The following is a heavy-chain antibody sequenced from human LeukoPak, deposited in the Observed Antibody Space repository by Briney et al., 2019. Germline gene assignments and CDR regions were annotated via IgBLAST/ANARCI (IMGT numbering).Heavy chain of an antibody. Sequence: ASVKVSCKASGYTFTGYYMHWVRQAPGQGLEWMGWINPNSGATTHAQKFQGRVTMTRDTSISTAYMELSRLRSDDTAVYYCARGIAARRFDYWGQGTLVTVSS. CDR3: ARGIAARRFDY. D-gene: IGHD6-6*01. J-gene: IGHJ4*02. CDR2: INPNSGAT. V-gene: IGHV1-2*02. CDR1: GYTFTGYY.